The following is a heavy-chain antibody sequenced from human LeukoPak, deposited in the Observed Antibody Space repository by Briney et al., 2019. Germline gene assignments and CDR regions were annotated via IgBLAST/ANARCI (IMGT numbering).Heavy chain of an antibody. CDR1: GYTFSNHG. CDR2: INTFNGNT. V-gene: IGHV1-18*01. CDR3: ARSHSGSLRAPFDF. D-gene: IGHD3-22*01. Sequence: GASVKVSCKASGYTFSNHGVIWVRQAPGQGLEWMGWINTFNGNTKYGQKFQGRVTMTTDTSTSTAYMGLRNLRSDDTAVFYCARSHSGSLRAPFDFWGQGTLVTVSS. J-gene: IGHJ4*02.